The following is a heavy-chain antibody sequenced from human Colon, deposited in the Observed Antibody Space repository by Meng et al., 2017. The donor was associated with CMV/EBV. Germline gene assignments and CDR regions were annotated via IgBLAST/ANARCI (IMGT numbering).Heavy chain of an antibody. CDR1: GFTFSSYW. CDR3: ARDLQLST. Sequence: GESLKISCAASGFTFSSYWMSWVRQAPGKGLEWVSSITSTTGTIYYADSVKGRFTIFRDNAKNSLHLQMNSLRADDTAVYYCARDLQLSTWGQGTLVTVS. J-gene: IGHJ5*02. D-gene: IGHD5-18*01. V-gene: IGHV3-48*04. CDR2: ITSTTGTI.